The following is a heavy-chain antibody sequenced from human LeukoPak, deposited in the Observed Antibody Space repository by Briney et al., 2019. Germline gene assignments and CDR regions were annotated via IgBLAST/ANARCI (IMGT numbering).Heavy chain of an antibody. V-gene: IGHV1-8*03. D-gene: IGHD3-22*01. CDR3: AKDPHQLYDSSGYYYPGD. J-gene: IGHJ4*02. CDR1: GYTFTSYD. Sequence: AASVKVSCKASGYTFTSYDINWVRQATGQGLEWMGWMNPNSGNTGYAQKFQGRVTITRNTSISTAYMELSSLRSEDTAVYYCAKDPHQLYDSSGYYYPGDWGQGTLVTVSS. CDR2: MNPNSGNT.